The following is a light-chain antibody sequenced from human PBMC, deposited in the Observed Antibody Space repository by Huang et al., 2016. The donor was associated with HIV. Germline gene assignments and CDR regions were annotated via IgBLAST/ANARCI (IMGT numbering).Light chain of an antibody. CDR1: QNISKC. V-gene: IGKV1-39*01. CDR3: QQSYGIPRT. CDR2: GTS. J-gene: IGKJ2*01. Sequence: DIQMTQSPSSLSASVGDTVIITCRASQNISKCLNWYQQVPGRAPKLLIYGTSNLQRGVSLVRFSGRAYGTDFTLTITSLQPEDAATYFCQQSYGIPRTFGLGT.